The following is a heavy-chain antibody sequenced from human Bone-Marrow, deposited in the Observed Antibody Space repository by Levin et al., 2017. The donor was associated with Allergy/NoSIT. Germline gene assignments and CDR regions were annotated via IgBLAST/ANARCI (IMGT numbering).Heavy chain of an antibody. D-gene: IGHD6-13*01. CDR3: AKRVAAGGMKNYYFDY. J-gene: IGHJ4*02. CDR1: GFTFDDYA. CDR2: ISWNSDSI. Sequence: GGSLRLSCAASGFTFDDYAMHWVRQAPGKGLEWVSGISWNSDSIAYADSVRGRFTISRDNAKNSLYLQMNTLRAEDTALYYCAKRVAAGGMKNYYFDYWGQGTPVTVSS. V-gene: IGHV3-9*01.